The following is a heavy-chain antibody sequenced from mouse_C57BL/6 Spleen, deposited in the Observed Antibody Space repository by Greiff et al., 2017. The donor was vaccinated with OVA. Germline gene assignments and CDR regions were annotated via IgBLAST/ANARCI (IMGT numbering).Heavy chain of an antibody. CDR3: ARIYGSSHWYIDV. CDR2: IHPNSGST. J-gene: IGHJ1*03. Sequence: QVQLQQPGAELVKPGASVKLSCKASGYTLTSYWMHWVKQRPGQGLEWIGMIHPNSGSTNYNEKFKSKATLTVAKSSSTAYMQLSSLTSEDSAVYYCARIYGSSHWYIDVWGTGTTVTVSS. D-gene: IGHD1-1*01. CDR1: GYTLTSYW. V-gene: IGHV1-64*01.